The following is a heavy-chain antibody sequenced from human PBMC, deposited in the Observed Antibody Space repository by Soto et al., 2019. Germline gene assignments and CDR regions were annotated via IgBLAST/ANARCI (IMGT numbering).Heavy chain of an antibody. CDR1: GITLSSYI. CDR3: ASVRLDSGGIAN. Sequence: PGGSLRLSCVASGITLSSYIMTWVRQAPGKGLEWVSSISSSSDTIYYGASVEGRFTISRDNAENSVYLQMNSLRVEDTAVYYCASVRLDSGGIANWGQGTLVTVSS. V-gene: IGHV3-48*01. CDR2: ISSSSDTI. D-gene: IGHD2-15*01. J-gene: IGHJ4*02.